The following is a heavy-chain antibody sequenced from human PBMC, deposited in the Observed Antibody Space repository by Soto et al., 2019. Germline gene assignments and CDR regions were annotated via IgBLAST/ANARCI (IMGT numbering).Heavy chain of an antibody. V-gene: IGHV3-11*06. CDR1: GFTFSDHY. Sequence: GSLRLSCVVSGFTFSDHYMNWVRQAPGKGLQWVAYISSRSSEINYADPVKGRFTISRDNAKHSVFLHMTSLTAEDTGVYFCARGDGAVGAAIDIWGQGTLVTVS. CDR2: ISSRSSEI. CDR3: ARGDGAVGAAIDI. D-gene: IGHD2-15*01. J-gene: IGHJ4*02.